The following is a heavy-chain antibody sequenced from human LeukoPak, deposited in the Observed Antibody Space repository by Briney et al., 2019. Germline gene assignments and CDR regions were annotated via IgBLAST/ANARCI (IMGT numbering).Heavy chain of an antibody. V-gene: IGHV4-34*01. CDR3: ARAGRMSMGSQH. CDR2: TNHRGRT. D-gene: IGHD4/OR15-4a*01. Sequence: SEPVSLMGAVYGGSLRGYYWRWLGQSPGKGLECIGETNHRGRTNYNPTLKSRVTMSEDTSKNHPCLKLSSVTDGDTAVYFCARAGRMSMGSQHWGEGPLVTVPS. J-gene: IGHJ1*01. CDR1: GGSLRGYY.